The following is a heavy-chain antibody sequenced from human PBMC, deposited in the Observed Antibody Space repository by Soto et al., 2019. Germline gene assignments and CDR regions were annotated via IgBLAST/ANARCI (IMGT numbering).Heavy chain of an antibody. CDR2: ISSSSSYT. Sequence: GGSLRLSCAASGFTFSDYYMSWIRQAPGKGLEWVSYISSSSSYTNYADSVKGRFTISRDNAKNSLYLQMNSLRAEDTAVYYCASHSSGWTGFDYWGQGTLVTVSS. J-gene: IGHJ4*02. V-gene: IGHV3-11*06. D-gene: IGHD6-19*01. CDR3: ASHSSGWTGFDY. CDR1: GFTFSDYY.